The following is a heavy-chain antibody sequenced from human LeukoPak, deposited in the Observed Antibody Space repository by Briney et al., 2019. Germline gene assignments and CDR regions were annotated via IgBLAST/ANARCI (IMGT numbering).Heavy chain of an antibody. D-gene: IGHD6-13*01. J-gene: IGHJ4*02. V-gene: IGHV4-59*01. Sequence: SETLSLTCTVSGGSFSGSYWSWIRKPPGKGLEWIGYIYYSGTTNYNPSLMSRVSISIDTSKEQFSLRLSSVTAADTAVYYCAKSTSDNIWYPGDWGQGTLVTVSS. CDR3: AKSTSDNIWYPGD. CDR1: GGSFSGSY. CDR2: IYYSGTT.